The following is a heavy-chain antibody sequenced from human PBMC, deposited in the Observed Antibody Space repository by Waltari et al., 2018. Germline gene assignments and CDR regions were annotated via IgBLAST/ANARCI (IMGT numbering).Heavy chain of an antibody. CDR1: GYIFTGNF. J-gene: IGHJ6*02. V-gene: IGHV1-2*06. Sequence: QVQLVQSGTEVKKVGASVKVSCKASGYIFTGNFINWVRQAPGQGLEWVGRINTRNGDTDYAQKFQGRVTMTSDTPITTVYMELSSLRSDDKAVYYCARDRNYDFWTGRYGMDVWGQGTTVTVSS. D-gene: IGHD3-3*01. CDR3: ARDRNYDFWTGRYGMDV. CDR2: INTRNGDT.